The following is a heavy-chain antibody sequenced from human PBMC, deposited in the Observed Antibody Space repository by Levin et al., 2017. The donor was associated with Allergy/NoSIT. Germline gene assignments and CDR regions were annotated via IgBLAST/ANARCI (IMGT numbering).Heavy chain of an antibody. D-gene: IGHD3-3*01. J-gene: IGHJ4*02. CDR1: GYTFTGYY. Sequence: AASVKVSCKTSGYTFTGYYLHWVRQAPGQGLEWMGRINPDSGSTYYAQKLQGRISITRDTSINTAYLVLSSLTSDDTAVYFCAKDFWRGFDSWGQGTPVTVSS. V-gene: IGHV1-2*06. CDR2: INPDSGST. CDR3: AKDFWRGFDS.